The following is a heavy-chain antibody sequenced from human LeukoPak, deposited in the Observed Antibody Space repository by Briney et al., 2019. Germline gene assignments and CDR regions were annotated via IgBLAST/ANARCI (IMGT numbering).Heavy chain of an antibody. D-gene: IGHD1-26*01. J-gene: IGHJ4*02. Sequence: AGGSLRLSCAASGFTLSSYEMNWVRQAPGKGLEWVSYISSSGSTIYYADSVKGRFAISRDNAKNSLYLQMNSLRAEDTAVYYCARVSGSYSLDYWGQGTLVTVSS. V-gene: IGHV3-48*03. CDR3: ARVSGSYSLDY. CDR1: GFTLSSYE. CDR2: ISSSGSTI.